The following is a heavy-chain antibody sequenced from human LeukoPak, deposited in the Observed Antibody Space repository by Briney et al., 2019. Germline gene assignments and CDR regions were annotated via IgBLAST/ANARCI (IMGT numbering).Heavy chain of an antibody. D-gene: IGHD1-26*01. CDR3: ARGSGFVLDY. CDR2: IITSGDSM. V-gene: IGHV3-48*03. J-gene: IGHJ4*02. CDR1: GFTFSSYE. Sequence: GSLSLSCVASGFTFSSYEVNWGRRAPGKGLGWVSCIITSGDSMYYSDSVKGRFTISRDNVKNSLFLQMNSPRAEDTAVYYCARGSGFVLDYWGQGTLVTVSS.